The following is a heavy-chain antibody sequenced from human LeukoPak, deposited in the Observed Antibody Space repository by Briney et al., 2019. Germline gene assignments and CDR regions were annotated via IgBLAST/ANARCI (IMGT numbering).Heavy chain of an antibody. CDR1: GYSISSGYY. V-gene: IGHV4-38-2*02. D-gene: IGHD2-2*01. CDR2: IYHSGST. CDR3: ARDFSISSSVYYYYYMDV. J-gene: IGHJ6*03. Sequence: SETLSLTCTVSGYSISSGYYWGWIRQPPGKGLEWIGSIYHSGSTYYNPSLKSRVTISVDTSKNQFSLRLNSVTAADTAVYYCARDFSISSSVYYYYYMDVWGKGTSVTVSS.